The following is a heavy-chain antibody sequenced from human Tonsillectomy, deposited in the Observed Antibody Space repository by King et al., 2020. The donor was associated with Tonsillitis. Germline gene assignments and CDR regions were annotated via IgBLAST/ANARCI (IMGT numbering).Heavy chain of an antibody. CDR3: ARSGSPAHYYYYGMDV. J-gene: IGHJ6*02. V-gene: IGHV4-30-4*07. Sequence: QLHESGPGLVKPSQTLSLTCAVSGGSISGGGYSWSWIRQPPGKGLEWIGYIYYSGSTYYNPSLKSRVTISVDTSKNQFSLKLSSVTAADTAVYYCARSGSPAHYYYYGMDVWGQGTTVTVSS. D-gene: IGHD3-22*01. CDR2: IYYSGST. CDR1: GGSISGGGYS.